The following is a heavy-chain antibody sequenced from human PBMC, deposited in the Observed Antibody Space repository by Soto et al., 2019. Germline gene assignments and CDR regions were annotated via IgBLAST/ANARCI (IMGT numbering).Heavy chain of an antibody. J-gene: IGHJ4*02. Sequence: GGSLRLSCAASGFTFSTYAMSWVRQAPGKGLKWVSVISGSGGSTTFYADSVKGRFTISRDNSKNTLYLQMNSLRAEDTAVYYCAKNLITFGDFDFWGQGTLVTVSS. V-gene: IGHV3-23*01. D-gene: IGHD3-16*01. CDR2: ISGSGGSTT. CDR3: AKNLITFGDFDF. CDR1: GFTFSTYA.